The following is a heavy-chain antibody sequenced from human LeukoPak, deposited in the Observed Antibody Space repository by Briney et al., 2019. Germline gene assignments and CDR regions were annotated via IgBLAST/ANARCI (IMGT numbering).Heavy chain of an antibody. CDR2: TSSDGSNK. D-gene: IGHD6-13*01. CDR3: ARGGYTSSWSLSGDWFDP. Sequence: GGSLRLSCAASGFIFSSYAMHWVRQAPGKGLEWLAVTSSDGSNKNHADSVKGRFTISRDNSKNTLYLQMSSLRPEDTAVYFCARGGYTSSWSLSGDWFDPWGQGTLVTVSS. J-gene: IGHJ5*02. V-gene: IGHV3-30*04. CDR1: GFIFSSYA.